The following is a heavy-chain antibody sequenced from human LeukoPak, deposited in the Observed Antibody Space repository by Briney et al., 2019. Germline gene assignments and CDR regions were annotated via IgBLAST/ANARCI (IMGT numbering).Heavy chain of an antibody. CDR3: ARGDPGYYFDY. Sequence: GGSLRLSCAASGFTFSSYWISWVRQAPGKGLEWVANIKQDGSEKYYVDSVKGRFTISRDNAKNSLYLQMNSLRAEDTAVYYCARGDPGYYFDYWGQGTLVTVSS. V-gene: IGHV3-7*01. CDR2: IKQDGSEK. CDR1: GFTFSSYW. D-gene: IGHD3-9*01. J-gene: IGHJ4*02.